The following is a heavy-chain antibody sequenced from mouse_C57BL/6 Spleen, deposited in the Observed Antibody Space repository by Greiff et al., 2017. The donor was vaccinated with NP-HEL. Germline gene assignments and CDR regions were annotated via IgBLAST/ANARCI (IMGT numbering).Heavy chain of an antibody. V-gene: IGHV1-52*01. Sequence: VQLKQPGAELVRPGSSVKLSCKASGYTFTSYWMHWVKQRPIQGLEWIGNIDPSDSETHYNQKFKDKATLTVDKSSSTAYMQLSSLTSEDSAVYYCARWDYSWFAYWGQGTLVTVSA. CDR2: IDPSDSET. J-gene: IGHJ3*01. CDR1: GYTFTSYW. CDR3: ARWDYSWFAY. D-gene: IGHD1-1*01.